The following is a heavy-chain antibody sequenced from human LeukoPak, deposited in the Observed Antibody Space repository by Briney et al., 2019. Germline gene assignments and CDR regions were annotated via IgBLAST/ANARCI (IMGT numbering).Heavy chain of an antibody. CDR3: AREVPTRRWEWDAFDI. D-gene: IGHD1-26*01. CDR2: ISSSSSYI. V-gene: IGHV3-21*01. CDR1: GSTFSSYS. J-gene: IGHJ3*02. Sequence: NPGGSLRLSCAASGSTFSSYSMNWVRQAPGKGLEWVSSISSSSSYIYYADSVKGRFTISRDNAKNSLYLQMNSLRAEDTAVYYCAREVPTRRWEWDAFDIWGQGTMVTVSS.